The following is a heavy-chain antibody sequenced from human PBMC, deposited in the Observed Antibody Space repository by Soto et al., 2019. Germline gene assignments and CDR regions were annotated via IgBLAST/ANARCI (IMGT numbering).Heavy chain of an antibody. J-gene: IGHJ5*02. V-gene: IGHV1-58*01. CDR1: GFTFTSSA. Sequence: SVKVSCKASGFTFTSSAVQWVRQARGQRLEWIGWIVVGSGNTNYAQKFQERVTITRDMSTSTAYMELSSLRSEDTAVYYCAADYVTMVRGVTYNWFDPWGQGTLVTVS. CDR2: IVVGSGNT. D-gene: IGHD3-10*01. CDR3: AADYVTMVRGVTYNWFDP.